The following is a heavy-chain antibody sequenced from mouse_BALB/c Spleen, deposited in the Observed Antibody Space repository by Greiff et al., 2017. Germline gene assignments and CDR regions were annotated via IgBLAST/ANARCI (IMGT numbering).Heavy chain of an antibody. CDR1: GYSFTGYY. CDR3: ARWNDGYYDAMDY. V-gene: IGHV1S34*01. CDR2: ISCYNGAT. D-gene: IGHD2-3*01. J-gene: IGHJ4*01. Sequence: LVKTGASVTISCKASGYSFTGYYMHWVKQSHGKSLEWIGYISCYNGATSYNQKFKGKATFTVDTSSSTAYMQFNSLTSEDSAVYYCARWNDGYYDAMDYWGQGTSVTVSS.